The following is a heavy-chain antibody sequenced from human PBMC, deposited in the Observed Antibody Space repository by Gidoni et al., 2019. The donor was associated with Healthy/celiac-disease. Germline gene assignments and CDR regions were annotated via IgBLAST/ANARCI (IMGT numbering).Heavy chain of an antibody. V-gene: IGHV1-24*01. J-gene: IGHJ4*02. CDR1: GYTLNELS. CDR2: FDPEDGET. Sequence: QDQLVQSGAEVKKPGASVKVSCKVSGYTLNELSMHWVRQAPGKGREWMGGFDPEDGETIYAQKFQGRVTMTEDTSTDTAYMELSSLRSEDTSVYYCASVPAAITYFDYWGQGTLVTVSS. CDR3: ASVPAAITYFDY. D-gene: IGHD2-2*01.